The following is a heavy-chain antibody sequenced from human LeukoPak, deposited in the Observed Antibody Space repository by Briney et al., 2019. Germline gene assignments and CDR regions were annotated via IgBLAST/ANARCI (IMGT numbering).Heavy chain of an antibody. CDR2: ISGSGGST. CDR1: GFTFSSYA. V-gene: IGHV3-23*01. D-gene: IGHD6-13*01. J-gene: IGHJ1*01. CDR3: ARDAVAAPGSAEYFQH. Sequence: GGSLRLSCAASGFTFSSYAMSWVRQAPGKGLEWVSAISGSGGSTYYADSVKGRFTISRDNSKNTLYLQMNSLRAEDTAVYYCARDAVAAPGSAEYFQHWGQGTLVTVSS.